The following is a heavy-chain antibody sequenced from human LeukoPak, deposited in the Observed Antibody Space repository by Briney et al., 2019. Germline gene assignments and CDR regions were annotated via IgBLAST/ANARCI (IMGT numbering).Heavy chain of an antibody. J-gene: IGHJ4*02. D-gene: IGHD2-8*01. CDR1: GYTFTDYY. CDR2: INLKSGGT. CDR3: ARKLMVYASDY. V-gene: IGHV1-2*02. Sequence: ASVKVSCKVSGYTFTDYYMHWVRQAPGQGLEWMGWINLKSGGTNCAQKFQGRVTMTRDTSISTAYMELSRLRSDDTAVYYCARKLMVYASDYWGQGTLVTVSS.